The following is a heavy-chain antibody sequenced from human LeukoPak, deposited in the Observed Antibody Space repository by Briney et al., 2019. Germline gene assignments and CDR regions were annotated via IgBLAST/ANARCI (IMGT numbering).Heavy chain of an antibody. CDR2: ISSSSSTI. J-gene: IGHJ4*02. D-gene: IGHD3-22*01. Sequence: GGSLRLSCAASGFIFSSYSMNWVRQAPGKGLEWVSYISSSSSTIYYADSVKGRFTISRDNAKNSLFLQMNSLRAEDTAVYYCARGGVVTITTLDYWGQGTLVTVSS. V-gene: IGHV3-48*01. CDR3: ARGGVVTITTLDY. CDR1: GFIFSSYS.